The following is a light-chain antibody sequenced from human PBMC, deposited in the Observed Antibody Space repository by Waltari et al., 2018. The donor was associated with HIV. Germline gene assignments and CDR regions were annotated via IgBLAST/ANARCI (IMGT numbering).Light chain of an antibody. Sequence: EIVLPSSPAALSSSAGEGATHSYSASQSFSSSHLTWYQQRPGQAPRLLIYGTSSRATGIPDRCSGSGSGTDVTLTISRLEPEDFAVYYCQQYGSSAPLTFGGGTKVEIK. CDR2: GTS. V-gene: IGKV3-20*01. J-gene: IGKJ4*01. CDR1: QSFSSSH. CDR3: QQYGSSAPLT.